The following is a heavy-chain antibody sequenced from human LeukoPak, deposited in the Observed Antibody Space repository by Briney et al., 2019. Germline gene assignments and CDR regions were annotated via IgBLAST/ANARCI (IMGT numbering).Heavy chain of an antibody. V-gene: IGHV3-48*01. J-gene: IGHJ3*02. CDR3: ARSGLRFLEWLNAFDI. D-gene: IGHD3-3*01. CDR2: ISSSSSTI. Sequence: PGGSLRLSCAASGFTFSTYSMSWVRQAPGKGLEWVSYISSSSSTIYYADSVKGRFTISRDNAKNPLYLQMNSLRAEDTAVYYCARSGLRFLEWLNAFDIWGQGTMVTVSS. CDR1: GFTFSTYS.